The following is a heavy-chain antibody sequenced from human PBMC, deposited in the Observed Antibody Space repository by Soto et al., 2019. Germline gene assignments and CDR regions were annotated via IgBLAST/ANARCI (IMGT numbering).Heavy chain of an antibody. Sequence: SETLSLTCTVSGGSISSYYWSWIRQPPGKGLEWIGYIYYSGSTNYNPSLKSRVTISVDTSKNQFSLKLSSVTAADTAVYYCARFKEMGERGFDPWGQGTLVTVSS. CDR2: IYYSGST. J-gene: IGHJ5*02. CDR3: ARFKEMGERGFDP. V-gene: IGHV4-59*01. CDR1: GGSISSYY. D-gene: IGHD3-16*01.